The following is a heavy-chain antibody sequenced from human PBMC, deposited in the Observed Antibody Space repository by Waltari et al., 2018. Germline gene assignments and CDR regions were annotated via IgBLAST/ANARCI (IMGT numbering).Heavy chain of an antibody. D-gene: IGHD4-17*01. CDR3: SKDADDSDYGLFDY. V-gene: IGHV3-23*01. CDR2: ISGSEDNT. J-gene: IGHJ4*02. CDR1: GLIFSNYA. Sequence: EVQLLESGGGLVQPGGSLRLSCAASGLIFSNYAMSWVRQAPGKGLEVGSAISGSEDNTYEADSVKGRFTISRDNSKNTLYLQMNSLRAEDKAVYYCSKDADDSDYGLFDYWGQGTLVTVSS.